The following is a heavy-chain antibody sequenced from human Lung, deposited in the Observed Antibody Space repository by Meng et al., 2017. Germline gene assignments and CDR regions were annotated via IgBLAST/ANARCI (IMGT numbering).Heavy chain of an antibody. CDR3: ARGPTTMAHDFDY. CDR1: GGSYSDYD. D-gene: IGHD4-11*01. V-gene: IGHV4-34*01. CDR2: INHSGST. Sequence: QGQRQEWGAGLLKPSETLSLNSVVAGGSYSDYDGSWIRQPPGKGLEWIGEINHSGSTNYNPSLESRATISVDTSQNNLSLKLSSVTAADSAVYYCARGPTTMAHDFDYWGQGTLVTVSS. J-gene: IGHJ4*02.